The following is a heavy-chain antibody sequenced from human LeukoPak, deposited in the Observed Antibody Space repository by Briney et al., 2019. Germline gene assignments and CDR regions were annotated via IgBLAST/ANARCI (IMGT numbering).Heavy chain of an antibody. Sequence: GGSLRLSCAASGFTFGNYWMHWVRQAPGKGPVWVSRINSDGSSTSYADSVQGRFTISRDNAKNTLFLQMNSPRADDTAVYYCAKDRYYYGSGPSSWSWFDPWGQGTLVTVSS. CDR1: GFTFGNYW. CDR3: AKDRYYYGSGPSSWSWFDP. V-gene: IGHV3-74*01. D-gene: IGHD3-10*01. J-gene: IGHJ5*02. CDR2: INSDGSST.